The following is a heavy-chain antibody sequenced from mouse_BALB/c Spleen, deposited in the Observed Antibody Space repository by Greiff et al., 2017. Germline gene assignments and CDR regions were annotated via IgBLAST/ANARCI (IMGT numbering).Heavy chain of an antibody. CDR1: GYSITSDYA. J-gene: IGHJ3*01. D-gene: IGHD2-2*01. V-gene: IGHV3-2*02. CDR2: ISYSGST. CDR3: ARGTGYQFAY. Sequence: EVQLVESGPGLVKPSQSLSLTCTVTGYSITSDYAWNWIRQFPGNKLEWMGYISYSGSTSYNPSLKSRISITRDTSKNQFFLQLNSVTTEDTATYYCARGTGYQFAYWGQGTLVTVSA.